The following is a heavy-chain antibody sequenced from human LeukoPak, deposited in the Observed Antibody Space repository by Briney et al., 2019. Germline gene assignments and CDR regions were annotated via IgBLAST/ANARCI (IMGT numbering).Heavy chain of an antibody. CDR1: GFTFRNYA. CDR2: ITSSDGGT. Sequence: GGSLRLSCAASGFTFRNYAMCWIRQAPGERLEWVSAITSSDGGTHYAASGKGRSTISRDNSKNILYLQMTGLRTDDTAVYFCAREPGNYFDYWGQGTLVTVSS. J-gene: IGHJ4*02. V-gene: IGHV3-23*01. CDR3: AREPGNYFDY.